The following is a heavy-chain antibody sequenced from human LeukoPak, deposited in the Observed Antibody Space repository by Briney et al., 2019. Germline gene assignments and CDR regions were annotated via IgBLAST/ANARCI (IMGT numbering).Heavy chain of an antibody. J-gene: IGHJ4*02. CDR1: GFTFSSYG. V-gene: IGHV3-30*02. CDR2: IRYDGSNK. Sequence: PGGSLRLPCAASGFTFSSYGMHWVRQAPGKGLEWVAFIRYDGSNKYYADSVKGRFTISRDNSKNTLYLQMNSLRAEDTAVYHCAKEYCSSTSCSDYWGQGTLVTVSS. D-gene: IGHD2-2*01. CDR3: AKEYCSSTSCSDY.